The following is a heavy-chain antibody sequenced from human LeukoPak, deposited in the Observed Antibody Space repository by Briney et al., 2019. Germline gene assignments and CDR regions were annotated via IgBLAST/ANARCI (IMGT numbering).Heavy chain of an antibody. CDR3: ARDAAGTGNWFDP. Sequence: ASVKVSCKASGYTFTGYYMHWVRQAPGQGLEWMGWINPNSGGTNYAQKFQGWVTMTRDTSISTAYMELSRLRSDDTAVYYCARDAAGTGNWFDPWGQGTLVTVSS. V-gene: IGHV1-2*04. J-gene: IGHJ5*02. D-gene: IGHD6-19*01. CDR2: INPNSGGT. CDR1: GYTFTGYY.